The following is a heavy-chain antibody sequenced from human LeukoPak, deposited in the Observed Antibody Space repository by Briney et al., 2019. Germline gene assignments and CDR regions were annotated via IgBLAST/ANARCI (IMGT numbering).Heavy chain of an antibody. CDR3: ARDTGHYSVDY. CDR1: GFTFSRHW. V-gene: IGHV3-7*05. CDR2: IKQDGTER. Sequence: GGSLRLSCAASGFTFSRHWMSWVRQAPGKGLEWVANIKQDGTERHYVDSVKGRFTISRDNGKNSLYLQMNSLRAEDTAVYYCARDTGHYSVDYWGQGTLVTVSS. D-gene: IGHD2-15*01. J-gene: IGHJ4*02.